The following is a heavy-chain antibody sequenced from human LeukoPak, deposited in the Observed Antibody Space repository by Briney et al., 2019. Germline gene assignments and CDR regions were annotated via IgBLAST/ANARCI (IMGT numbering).Heavy chain of an antibody. CDR1: GFSFSSYN. V-gene: IGHV3-21*01. J-gene: IGHJ4*02. CDR3: ARAPGYRGFLDY. CDR2: ISSSSYI. Sequence: GGSLRLSCAASGFSFSSYNMNWVRQAPGKGLEWVSFISSSSYIYYVDSVKGRFTISRDNAKNSLYLQMNSLRAEDTAVYYCARAPGYRGFLDYWGQGNLVTVSS. D-gene: IGHD5-18*01.